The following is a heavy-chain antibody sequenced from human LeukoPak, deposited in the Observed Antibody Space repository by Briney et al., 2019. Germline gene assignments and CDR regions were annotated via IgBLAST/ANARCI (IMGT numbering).Heavy chain of an antibody. CDR3: ARADYYAFDV. J-gene: IGHJ3*01. V-gene: IGHV4-59*01. CDR1: GGSISSYY. Sequence: SETLSLTCTASGGSISSYYWSWIRQPPTKGLEWIGYIYYSGSTDYNPSLKSRVTISVDTSKNQFSLKLSSVTAADTAVYYCARADYYAFDVWGQGTMVTVSS. CDR2: IYYSGST. D-gene: IGHD4/OR15-4a*01.